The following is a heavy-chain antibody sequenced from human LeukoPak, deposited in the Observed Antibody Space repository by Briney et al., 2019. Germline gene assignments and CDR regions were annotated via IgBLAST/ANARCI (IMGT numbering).Heavy chain of an antibody. D-gene: IGHD3-9*01. J-gene: IGHJ6*03. Sequence: ASVKVSCKASGYTFTSYGISWVRQAAGHGLEWMGWISANTGNTDYAQNFQGRITMTTDTSTSTAYMELRRLRSEDTAIYYCARDGIQGVVLTERTNYYYYSMDVWGKGTTVTVSS. CDR3: ARDGIQGVVLTERTNYYYYSMDV. V-gene: IGHV1-18*01. CDR2: ISANTGNT. CDR1: GYTFTSYG.